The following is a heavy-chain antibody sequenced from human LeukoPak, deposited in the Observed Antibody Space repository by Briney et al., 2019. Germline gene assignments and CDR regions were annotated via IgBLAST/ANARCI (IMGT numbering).Heavy chain of an antibody. D-gene: IGHD6-6*01. CDR3: ASRKEYSTSSVFY. CDR2: ISVSGADT. CDR1: GFTFSIYV. Sequence: GGSLRLSCAASGFTFSIYVMSWVRQAPGKGLEWLSGISVSGADTYYADSVKGRFTISRDNSKNTVSLRLNSLRAEDSAIYYCASRKEYSTSSVFYWGQGTLVTVSS. J-gene: IGHJ4*02. V-gene: IGHV3-23*01.